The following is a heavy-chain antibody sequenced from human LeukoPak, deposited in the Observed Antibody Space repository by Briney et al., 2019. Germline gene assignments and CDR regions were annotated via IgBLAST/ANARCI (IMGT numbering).Heavy chain of an antibody. D-gene: IGHD2-2*02. CDR1: GGTFSSYA. CDR3: ARREDIVVVPAAIPRGGYFDWLGAFDI. V-gene: IGHV1-69*01. CDR2: IIPIFGTA. Sequence: ASVKVYCKASGGTFSSYAISWVRQAPGQGLEWMGGIIPIFGTANYAQKFQGRVTITADESTSTAYMELSSLRSEDTAVYYCARREDIVVVPAAIPRGGYFDWLGAFDIWGQGTMVTVSS. J-gene: IGHJ3*02.